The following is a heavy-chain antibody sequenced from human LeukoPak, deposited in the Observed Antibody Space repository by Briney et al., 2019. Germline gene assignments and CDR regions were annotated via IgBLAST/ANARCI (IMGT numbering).Heavy chain of an antibody. CDR1: GFTFSSSS. Sequence: GGSLRLSCAASGFTFSSSSMNWVRQAPGKGLEWVSSISSSSTYIYYAGSVKGRFTISRDSAKDSLFLQMNSLRAEDTAVYYCARRCEGVYYLDSWGQGTLVTVSS. CDR2: ISSSSTYI. CDR3: ARRCEGVYYLDS. J-gene: IGHJ4*02. V-gene: IGHV3-21*04.